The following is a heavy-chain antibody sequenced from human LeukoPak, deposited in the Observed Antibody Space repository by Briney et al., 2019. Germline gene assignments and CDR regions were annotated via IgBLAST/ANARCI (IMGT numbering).Heavy chain of an antibody. CDR1: GDSVSNTNYY. D-gene: IGHD3-10*01. J-gene: IGHJ4*02. V-gene: IGHV4-39*01. CDR2: LNYSGNT. Sequence: PSETLSLTCTVSGDSVSNTNYYWGWIRQPPGQGLEWIGTLNYSGNTYYNPSLKSRVTISVHTSKNQFSLILSSVTAADTAIYYCANLYTPGSYFGHWGQGALITVSS. CDR3: ANLYTPGSYFGH.